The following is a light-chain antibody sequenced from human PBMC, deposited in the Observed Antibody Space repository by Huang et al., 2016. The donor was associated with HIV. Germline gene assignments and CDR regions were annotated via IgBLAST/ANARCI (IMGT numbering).Light chain of an antibody. J-gene: IGKJ1*01. CDR3: QHYNNWPPWT. V-gene: IGKV3D-15*01. CDR1: QGVSNN. CDR2: GAS. Sequence: EIVMTRSPATLSVSPGERATLSCRASQGVSNNIAWYQQKPGQTPRLLIHGASTRATGIAAKFSGRGSGTDFTLTITSLQPEDSAVYYCQHYNNWPPWTFGPGTQVEI.